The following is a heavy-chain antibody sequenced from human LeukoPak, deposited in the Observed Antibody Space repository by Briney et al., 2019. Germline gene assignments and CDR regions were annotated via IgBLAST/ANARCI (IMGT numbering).Heavy chain of an antibody. CDR2: ISYDGSNK. CDR3: ARVMGRYCSSTSCYVDY. V-gene: IGHV3-30*04. Sequence: GRSLRLSRAASGITFSSYAMHWVRQAPGKGLEWVAVISYDGSNKYYADSVKGRFTISRDNSKNTLYLQMNSLRAEDTAVYYCARVMGRYCSSTSCYVDYWGQGTLVTVSS. D-gene: IGHD2-2*01. J-gene: IGHJ4*02. CDR1: GITFSSYA.